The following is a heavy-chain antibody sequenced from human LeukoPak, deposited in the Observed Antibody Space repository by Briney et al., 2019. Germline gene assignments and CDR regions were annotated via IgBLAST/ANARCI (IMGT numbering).Heavy chain of an antibody. CDR3: ARVNSGGSCYDY. CDR1: GYSISSGYY. D-gene: IGHD2-15*01. Sequence: SEPLSLTCAVSGYSISSGYYWGWIRQTPGKGLEWIGSIYHSGSTYYNPSLKSRVTISVDTSKNQFSLKLSSVTAADTAVYYCARVNSGGSCYDYWGQGTLVTVSS. CDR2: IYHSGST. V-gene: IGHV4-38-2*01. J-gene: IGHJ4*02.